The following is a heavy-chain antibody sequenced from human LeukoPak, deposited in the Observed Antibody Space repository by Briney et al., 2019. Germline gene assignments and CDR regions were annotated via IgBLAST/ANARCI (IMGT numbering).Heavy chain of an antibody. V-gene: IGHV3-21*01. J-gene: IGHJ3*02. Sequence: PGGPLRLSCATSGFTFSSYSMNWVRQAPGKGLEWVSSISSSSSYIYYADSVKGRFTISRDNAKNSLYLQMNSLRAEDTAVYYCAGDDAFDIWGQGTMVTVSS. CDR3: AGDDAFDI. CDR2: ISSSSSYI. CDR1: GFTFSSYS.